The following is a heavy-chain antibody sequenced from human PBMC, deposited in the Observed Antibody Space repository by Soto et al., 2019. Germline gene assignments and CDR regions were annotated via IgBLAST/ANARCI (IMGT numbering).Heavy chain of an antibody. V-gene: IGHV1-69*02. J-gene: IGHJ4*02. D-gene: IGHD6-19*01. CDR3: ARGRNLVAGRGFDY. CDR1: GRTFSSYT. CDR2: IIPILAIA. Sequence: PVKVSCKAPGRTFSSYTISRLSQAPRQGLEWIATIIPILAIANYAQKFQGRVTITADKSTSTASMELSSLRSEDTAVYYCARGRNLVAGRGFDYWGQGTLVTVSS.